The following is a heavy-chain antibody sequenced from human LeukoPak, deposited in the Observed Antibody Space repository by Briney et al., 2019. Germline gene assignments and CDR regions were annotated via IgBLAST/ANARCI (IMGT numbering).Heavy chain of an antibody. V-gene: IGHV1-18*01. CDR2: ISAYNGNT. CDR1: GYTFTSYG. Sequence: GASVKVSCKASGYTFTSYGISWVRQAPGQGPEWMGWISAYNGNTNYAQKLQGRVTITRNTSISTAYMELSSLRSEDTAVYYCARGYDFRFSSYYYYMDVWGKGTTVTVSS. J-gene: IGHJ6*03. D-gene: IGHD5-12*01. CDR3: ARGYDFRFSSYYYYMDV.